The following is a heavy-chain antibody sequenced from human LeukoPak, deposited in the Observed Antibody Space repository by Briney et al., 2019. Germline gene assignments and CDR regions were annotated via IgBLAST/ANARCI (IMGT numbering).Heavy chain of an antibody. D-gene: IGHD4-17*01. V-gene: IGHV4-59*01. J-gene: IGHJ4*02. CDR3: ARGRDYRLHHY. CDR1: GGSISSYY. Sequence: SETLSLTCTVSGGSISSYYWSWIRQPPGKGLEWIGYIYYSGSTNYNPSLKSRVTISVDTSKNQFSLKLSSVTAADTAVYYCARGRDYRLHHYWGQGTLVTVSS. CDR2: IYYSGST.